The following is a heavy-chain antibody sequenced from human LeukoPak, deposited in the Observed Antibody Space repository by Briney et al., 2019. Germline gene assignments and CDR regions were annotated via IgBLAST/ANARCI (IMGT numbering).Heavy chain of an antibody. D-gene: IGHD5-24*01. V-gene: IGHV3-30*02. J-gene: IGHJ4*02. Sequence: GGSLRLSFAASGFTFSSYGMHWVRQAPGKGLEWVAFIRYDGSNKYYADSVKGRFTISRDNSKNTLYLQMNSLRAEDTAVYYCAKDYVSGDGYWDFDYWGQGTLVTVSS. CDR1: GFTFSSYG. CDR3: AKDYVSGDGYWDFDY. CDR2: IRYDGSNK.